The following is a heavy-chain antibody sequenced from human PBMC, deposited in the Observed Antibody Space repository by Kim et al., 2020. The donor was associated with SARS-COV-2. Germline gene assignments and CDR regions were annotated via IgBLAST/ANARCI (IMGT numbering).Heavy chain of an antibody. Sequence: GGSLRLSCAASGFTFSSYAMSWVRQAPGKGLEWVSAISGSGGSTYYADSVKGRFTISRDNSKNTLYLQMNSLRAEDTAVYYCAKDRRGGTLVIVFARCDYWGQGTLVTVSS. CDR3: AKDRRGGTLVIVFARCDY. V-gene: IGHV3-23*01. D-gene: IGHD3-16*02. J-gene: IGHJ4*02. CDR1: GFTFSSYA. CDR2: ISGSGGST.